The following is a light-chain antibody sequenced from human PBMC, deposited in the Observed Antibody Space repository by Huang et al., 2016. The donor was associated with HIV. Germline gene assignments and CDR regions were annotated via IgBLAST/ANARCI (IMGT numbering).Light chain of an antibody. CDR1: QNVSNY. J-gene: IGKJ4*01. CDR2: DAS. CDR3: QQRSSWPERLT. Sequence: EIVLTQSPATLSLSPGERATLSCGASQNVSNYLAWYQQKAGQAPRLLIYDASKRATGAPARFRGSGSGIDFTLTISSLDFEDFAVYYCQQRSSWPERLTFGGGTKVETK. V-gene: IGKV3-11*01.